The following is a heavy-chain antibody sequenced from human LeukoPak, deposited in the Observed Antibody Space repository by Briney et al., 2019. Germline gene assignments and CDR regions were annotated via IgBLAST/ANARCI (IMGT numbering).Heavy chain of an antibody. CDR2: IRYDGSSK. CDR3: AKNYGDYLGYYYYMDV. D-gene: IGHD4-17*01. V-gene: IGHV3-30*02. J-gene: IGHJ6*03. CDR1: GFTFSSYG. Sequence: GGSLRLSCAASGFTFSSYGMHWVRQAPGKGLEWVAFIRYDGSSKYYADSVKGRFTISRDNSKSTLYLQMNSLRAEDTAVYYCAKNYGDYLGYYYYMDVWGKGTTVTISS.